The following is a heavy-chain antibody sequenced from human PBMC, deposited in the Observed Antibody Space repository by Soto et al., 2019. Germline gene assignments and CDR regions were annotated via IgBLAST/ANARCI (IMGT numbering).Heavy chain of an antibody. CDR1: GFTSSSYG. J-gene: IGHJ4*02. Sequence: PGGSLRLSCAASGFTSSSYGMHWVRQAPGKGLEWVAVISYDGSNKYYADSVKGRFTISRDNSKNTLYLQMNSLRAEDTAVYYCAKSLGIPATFAGSGYWGQGTLVTVSS. V-gene: IGHV3-30*18. CDR3: AKSLGIPATFAGSGY. D-gene: IGHD2-2*01. CDR2: ISYDGSNK.